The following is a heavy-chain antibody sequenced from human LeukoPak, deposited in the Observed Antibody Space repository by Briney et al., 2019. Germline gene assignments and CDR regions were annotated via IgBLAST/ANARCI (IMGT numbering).Heavy chain of an antibody. Sequence: RTSETLSLTCTVSGVSISSGGYYWSWIRQHPGKGLEWIGYIYYSGSTYYNPSLKSRVTISVDTSKNQFSLKLSSVTAADTAVYYCARGAHDSSGYYHFDYWGQGTLVTVSS. CDR2: IYYSGST. V-gene: IGHV4-31*02. CDR1: GVSISSGGYY. CDR3: ARGAHDSSGYYHFDY. D-gene: IGHD3-22*01. J-gene: IGHJ4*02.